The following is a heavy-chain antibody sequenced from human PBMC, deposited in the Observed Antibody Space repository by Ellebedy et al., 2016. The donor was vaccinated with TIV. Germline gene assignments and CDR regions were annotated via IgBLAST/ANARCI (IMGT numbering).Heavy chain of an antibody. CDR2: ISYSMYYSGST. D-gene: IGHD3-10*01. Sequence: SETLSLTCSVSGGSMVDYYWSWIRQPPVKGLEWIGYISYSMYYSGSTNYNPSLKSRVTISEDASKNQFSLRLSSVTAADTAVYYCAGGSYTPYGMDVWGRGTTVIVSS. CDR1: GGSMVDYY. V-gene: IGHV4-59*01. CDR3: AGGSYTPYGMDV. J-gene: IGHJ6*02.